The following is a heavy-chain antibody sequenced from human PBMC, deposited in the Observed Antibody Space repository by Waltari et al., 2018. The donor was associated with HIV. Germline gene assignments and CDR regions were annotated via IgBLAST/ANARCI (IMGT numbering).Heavy chain of an antibody. CDR1: GGTFSSYA. V-gene: IGHV1-69*12. CDR2: ISPIFGTA. D-gene: IGHD5-18*01. J-gene: IGHJ6*02. Sequence: QVQLVQSGAEVKKPGSSVKVSCQASGGTFSSYAISWVREAQGHGLEWMGGISPIFGTANYAQKFQGRVTITADESTSTAYMELSSLRSEDTAVYYCAREAGRGYSYGSNYGMDVWGQGTTVTVSS. CDR3: AREAGRGYSYGSNYGMDV.